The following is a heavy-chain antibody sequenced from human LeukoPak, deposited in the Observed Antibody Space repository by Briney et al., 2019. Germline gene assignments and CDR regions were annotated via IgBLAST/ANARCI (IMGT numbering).Heavy chain of an antibody. CDR1: GFTFSSYE. V-gene: IGHV3-7*01. CDR3: ARDGTAAGLYFDL. CDR2: IRQDGGKK. D-gene: IGHD6-13*01. J-gene: IGHJ4*01. Sequence: GGSLRLSCAVSGFTFSSYEMNWVRQAPGKGLEWVASIRQDGGKKSYVDSVKGRFTISRDNTKNSLYLQMNSLRAEDTAVYYCARDGTAAGLYFDLWGQGTLVTVAS.